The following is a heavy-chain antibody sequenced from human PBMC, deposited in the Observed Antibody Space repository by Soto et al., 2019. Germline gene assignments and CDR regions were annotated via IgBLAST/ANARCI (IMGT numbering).Heavy chain of an antibody. CDR3: ARGIGGTSDY. Sequence: QVQLQQWGAGLLKPSETLSLTCAVHGGPFSGYYWSWIRQPPGKGLEWIGEINYSGNTNYTPSLTSQVTISVDTSKKHFSLKLSSVTAADTAVYYCARGIGGTSDYWGQGTLVTVSS. V-gene: IGHV4-34*01. CDR2: INYSGNT. J-gene: IGHJ4*02. D-gene: IGHD2-15*01. CDR1: GGPFSGYY.